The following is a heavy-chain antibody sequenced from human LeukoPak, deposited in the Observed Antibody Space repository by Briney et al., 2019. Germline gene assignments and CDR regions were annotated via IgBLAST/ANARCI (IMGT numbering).Heavy chain of an antibody. J-gene: IGHJ3*02. D-gene: IGHD3-10*01. CDR2: IYSGGST. Sequence: GGSLRLSCAASGFTVSSNYMSWVRQTPGKGLEWVSVIYSGGSTYYADSVKGRFTISRDNSKNTLYLQMNSLRAEDTAVYYCARVLVRGVMSGAFDIWGQGIMVTVSS. CDR3: ARVLVRGVMSGAFDI. V-gene: IGHV3-53*01. CDR1: GFTVSSNY.